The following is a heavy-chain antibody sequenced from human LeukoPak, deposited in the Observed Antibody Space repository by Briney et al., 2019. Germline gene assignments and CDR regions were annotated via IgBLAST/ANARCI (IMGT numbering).Heavy chain of an antibody. CDR3: ARPGYCSGGSCYYPAPLDY. J-gene: IGHJ4*02. Sequence: GESLKISCKGSGYSFTSYWIGWVRQMPGKGLEWVGIIYPGDSDTRYSPSFQGQVTISADKSISTAYLQWSSLKASDTAMYYCARPGYCSGGSCYYPAPLDYWGQGTLVTVSS. V-gene: IGHV5-51*01. CDR1: GYSFTSYW. D-gene: IGHD2-15*01. CDR2: IYPGDSDT.